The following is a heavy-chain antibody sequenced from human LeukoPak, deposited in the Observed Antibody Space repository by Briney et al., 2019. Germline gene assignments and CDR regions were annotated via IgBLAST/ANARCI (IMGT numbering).Heavy chain of an antibody. CDR2: INHSGST. Sequence: PSETLSLTCAVYGGSFSGYYCSWIRQPPGKGLEWIGEINHSGSTNYNPSLKSRVTISVDTSKNQFSLKLSSVTAADTAVYYCARGQLRNYYDSSGYYIDYWGQGTLVTVSS. V-gene: IGHV4-34*01. CDR3: ARGQLRNYYDSSGYYIDY. CDR1: GGSFSGYY. D-gene: IGHD3-22*01. J-gene: IGHJ4*02.